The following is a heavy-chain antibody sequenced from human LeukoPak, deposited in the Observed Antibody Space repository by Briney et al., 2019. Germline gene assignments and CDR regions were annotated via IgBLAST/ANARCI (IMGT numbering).Heavy chain of an antibody. Sequence: SETLSLTCTVSGGSISSSYWSWIRQPAGKGLEWIGRIYTSGSTNYNPSLKSRVTMSVDTSKNQFSLRLTSVTAADTAVYYCARGRDYSGVTFNWFDSWGQGTLVTVSS. CDR1: GGSISSSY. CDR3: ARGRDYSGVTFNWFDS. CDR2: IYTSGST. V-gene: IGHV4-4*07. J-gene: IGHJ5*01. D-gene: IGHD2-21*01.